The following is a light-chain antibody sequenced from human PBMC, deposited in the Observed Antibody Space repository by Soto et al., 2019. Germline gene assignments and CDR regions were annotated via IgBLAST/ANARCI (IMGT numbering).Light chain of an antibody. CDR1: QSISSY. CDR2: AAS. V-gene: IGKV1-39*01. CDR3: QHYKMYSPWT. Sequence: DIQITQSPSSLSSSVLERFTITCRASQSISSYLNWYQQKPGRAPKLLIYAASSLQSGVPSRFSGSGSGTEFTLTISSLQPDDFATYYCQHYKMYSPWTFGQGTKV. J-gene: IGKJ1*01.